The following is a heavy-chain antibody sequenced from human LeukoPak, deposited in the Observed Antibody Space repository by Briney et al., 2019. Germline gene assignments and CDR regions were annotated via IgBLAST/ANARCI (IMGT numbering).Heavy chain of an antibody. V-gene: IGHV3-7*01. CDR2: IKQDGSEK. CDR3: TRDSTSYYYGSGSYMGAFDP. J-gene: IGHJ5*02. Sequence: GGSLRLSCAASGFTFSSYWMSWVRQAPGKGLEWVANIKQDGSEKYYVDSVKGRFTISRDNAKNSLYLQMNSLRAEDTAVYYCTRDSTSYYYGSGSYMGAFDPWGQGTLVTVSS. CDR1: GFTFSSYW. D-gene: IGHD3-10*01.